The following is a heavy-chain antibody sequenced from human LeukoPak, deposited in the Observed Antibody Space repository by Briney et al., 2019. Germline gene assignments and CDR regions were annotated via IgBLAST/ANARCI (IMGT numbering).Heavy chain of an antibody. Sequence: GGSLRLSCAASGFTFSSYSMNWVRQAPGKGLEWVSSISSSSSYIYYADSVKGRFTISRDNAKNSLYLQMNSLRAEDTAVYYCARDLTLDSGYDLYLQHWGQGTLVTVSS. CDR2: ISSSSSYI. CDR1: GFTFSSYS. CDR3: ARDLTLDSGYDLYLQH. V-gene: IGHV3-21*01. J-gene: IGHJ1*01. D-gene: IGHD5-12*01.